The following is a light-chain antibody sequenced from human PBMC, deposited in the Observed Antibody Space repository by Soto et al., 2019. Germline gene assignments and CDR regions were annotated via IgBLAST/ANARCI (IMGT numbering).Light chain of an antibody. Sequence: EIMMTQSPATLSVSPGERATLSCRASQSLGSNLAWYQQKRGQAPRLLLYGASTRATGIPAGFSGSGSGTEFTLTISRLEPEDFAVYYCQQYGSSLTITFGQGTRLEIK. J-gene: IGKJ5*01. V-gene: IGKV3-15*01. CDR3: QQYGSSLTIT. CDR2: GAS. CDR1: QSLGSN.